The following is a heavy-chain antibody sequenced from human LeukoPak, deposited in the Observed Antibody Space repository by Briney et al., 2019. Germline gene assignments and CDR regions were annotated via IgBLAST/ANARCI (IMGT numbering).Heavy chain of an antibody. Sequence: GGSLRLPCAASGFTFSSYWMHWVRQVPGKGLVWVSRIKSDGSTTTYADSVKGRFTISRDNAKNTLYLQMNSLRAEDTAVYYCAKRSGYSYGPFDYWGQGTLVTVSS. J-gene: IGHJ4*02. CDR3: AKRSGYSYGPFDY. CDR1: GFTFSSYW. V-gene: IGHV3-74*01. CDR2: IKSDGSTT. D-gene: IGHD5-18*01.